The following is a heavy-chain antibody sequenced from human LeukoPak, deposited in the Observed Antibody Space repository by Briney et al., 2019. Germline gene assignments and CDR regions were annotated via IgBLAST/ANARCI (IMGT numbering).Heavy chain of an antibody. V-gene: IGHV4-31*03. J-gene: IGHJ1*01. CDR2: IHYSGIT. Sequence: SQTLSLTCTVSGDSITSGGYYWSWIRQHPGKGLEWIGYIHYSGITYYNPSLRSRLTISLDTSVRQFSLKLSSVTAADTAMYYCATQANFYASSGYLPRWGQGTLVTVSS. D-gene: IGHD3-22*01. CDR3: ATQANFYASSGYLPR. CDR1: GDSITSGGYY.